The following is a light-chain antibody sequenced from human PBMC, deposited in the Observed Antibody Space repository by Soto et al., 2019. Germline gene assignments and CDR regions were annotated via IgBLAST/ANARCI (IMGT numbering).Light chain of an antibody. CDR1: SSDFGSYNY. J-gene: IGLJ2*01. V-gene: IGLV2-14*01. CDR2: EVS. Sequence: QSVLTQPASVSGSPGQSITISCTGTSSDFGSYNYVSWYQQHPGKAPKLMIYEVSNRPSGVSYRFSGSKSGNTASLTISGLQAEDEADYYCSSYTTSSTPVLFGGGTKVTVL. CDR3: SSYTTSSTPVL.